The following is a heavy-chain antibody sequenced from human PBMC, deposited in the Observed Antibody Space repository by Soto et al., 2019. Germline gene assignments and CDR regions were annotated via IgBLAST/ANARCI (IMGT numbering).Heavy chain of an antibody. CDR1: GASISRYY. J-gene: IGHJ2*01. V-gene: IGHV4-59*08. Sequence: PSETLSLTCTVSGASISRYYWSWIRQSPGKGLEWIGYLYNTGSTIYNPSLKSRVTISVDASKNQFSLKLSSVTAADTAVYYCARHPYGSGSYYKLNGYFDLWGRGTLVTVSS. D-gene: IGHD3-10*01. CDR2: LYNTGST. CDR3: ARHPYGSGSYYKLNGYFDL.